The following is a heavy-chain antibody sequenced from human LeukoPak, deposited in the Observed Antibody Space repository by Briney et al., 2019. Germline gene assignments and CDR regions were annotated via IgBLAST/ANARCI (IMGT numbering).Heavy chain of an antibody. D-gene: IGHD3-10*01. Sequence: PGGSLRLSCAASGFTFSSYGMHWVRQAPGKGLEWVAVISYDGSNKYYADSVKGRFTISRDNSKNTLYLQMNSLRAEDTAVYYCAKSQGVTMVRGVLGAFDIWGQGTMVTVSS. V-gene: IGHV3-30*18. J-gene: IGHJ3*02. CDR3: AKSQGVTMVRGVLGAFDI. CDR2: ISYDGSNK. CDR1: GFTFSSYG.